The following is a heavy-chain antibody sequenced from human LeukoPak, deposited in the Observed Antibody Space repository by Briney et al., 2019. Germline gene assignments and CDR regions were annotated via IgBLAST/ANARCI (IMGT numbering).Heavy chain of an antibody. V-gene: IGHV3-48*03. J-gene: IGHJ6*04. CDR3: ARKDYGGYAYYYYGLDV. CDR2: ISSSGSTK. Sequence: PGGSLRLSCAASRFTFSSYEMNWVRQAPGKGLEWVSYISSSGSTKYYADSVKGRFTISRDNAKNSLYLQMNSLRAEDTAVYYCARKDYGGYAYYYYGLDVWGKGTTVTVSS. CDR1: RFTFSSYE. D-gene: IGHD5-12*01.